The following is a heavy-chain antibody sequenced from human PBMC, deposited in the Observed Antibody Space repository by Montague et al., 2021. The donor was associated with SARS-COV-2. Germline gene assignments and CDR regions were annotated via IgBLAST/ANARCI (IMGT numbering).Heavy chain of an antibody. J-gene: IGHJ4*02. CDR3: ARIPVGSKYYFDF. D-gene: IGHD2-2*01. V-gene: IGHV6-1*01. CDR2: THYRPKWYN. Sequence: CAISGDSVSSNIATWNWHRQSPSRGLERLGRTHYRPKWYNDYAESVKSRITIDPDTSKHQFSLHLNSVTPEDTAVYYCARIPVGSKYYFDFWGQGTLVTVSA. CDR1: GDSVSSNIAT.